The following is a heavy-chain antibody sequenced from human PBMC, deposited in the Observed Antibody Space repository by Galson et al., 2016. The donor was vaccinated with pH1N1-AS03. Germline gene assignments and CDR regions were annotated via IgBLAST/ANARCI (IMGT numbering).Heavy chain of an antibody. CDR1: GGSITRSGYS. J-gene: IGHJ4*02. Sequence: ETLSLTCNASGGSITRSGYSWGWVRQPPGKGLEWIGSISYSGSTYYNPSLKRRVSMSVDTSKNLFSLKLRSVTAADTAVYYCAREDSSGYFLIDSWGQGTLVTVPS. D-gene: IGHD3-22*01. CDR3: AREDSSGYFLIDS. V-gene: IGHV4-39*07. CDR2: ISYSGST.